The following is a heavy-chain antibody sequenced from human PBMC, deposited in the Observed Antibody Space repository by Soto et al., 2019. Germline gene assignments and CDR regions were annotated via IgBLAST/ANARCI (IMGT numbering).Heavy chain of an antibody. J-gene: IGHJ4*02. Sequence: SVKVSCKASGGTFSSYAISWVRQAPGQGLEWMGGIIPIFGTANYAQKFQGRVTITADESTSTAYMELSSLRSEDTAVYYCARGPDGYRILDSWGQGTLVTVSS. V-gene: IGHV1-69*13. CDR2: IIPIFGTA. CDR3: ARGPDGYRILDS. CDR1: GGTFSSYA. D-gene: IGHD5-12*01.